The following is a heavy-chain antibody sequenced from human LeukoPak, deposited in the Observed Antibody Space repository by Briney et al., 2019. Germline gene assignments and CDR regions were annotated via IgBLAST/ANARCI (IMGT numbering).Heavy chain of an antibody. V-gene: IGHV3-7*01. D-gene: IGHD5-24*01. Sequence: GESLRLSCATSGFTFRDYWMAWVRQAPGKGLEWVANIKQDGSHSYYVDSVRGRFTISRDNAKSSLFLQMNSLRVEDTAVYYCANLWEMGYWGQGTLVTVSS. CDR3: ANLWEMGY. CDR2: IKQDGSHS. CDR1: GFTFRDYW. J-gene: IGHJ4*02.